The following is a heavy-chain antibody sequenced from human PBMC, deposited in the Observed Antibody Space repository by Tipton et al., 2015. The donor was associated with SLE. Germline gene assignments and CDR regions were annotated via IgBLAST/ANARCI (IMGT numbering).Heavy chain of an antibody. CDR1: GGSISSGTYY. CDR2: FYSSGNT. V-gene: IGHV4-61*02. Sequence: TLSLTCVVSGGSISSGTYYWSWIRQPAGRGLELIGFFYSSGNTNHNPSLNSRVTISVDTSKNQFSLKLSSITAADTAVYYCARDRFDSSGYTLFDSWGQGTLVTVSS. CDR3: ARDRFDSSGYTLFDS. D-gene: IGHD3-22*01. J-gene: IGHJ4*02.